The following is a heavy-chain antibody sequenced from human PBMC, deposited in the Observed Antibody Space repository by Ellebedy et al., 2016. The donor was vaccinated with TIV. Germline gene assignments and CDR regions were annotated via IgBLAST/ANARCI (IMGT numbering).Heavy chain of an antibody. D-gene: IGHD1-20*01. J-gene: IGHJ4*02. Sequence: GESLKISXAASGFSISGNFISWVRQAPGRGLEWVSVIYSGGSTYYGDSVKGRFTISRDNAKNSLFLQMNSLTDEDTAVYYCARHLSNWNPVDYWGQGTLVTVSS. V-gene: IGHV3-66*04. CDR1: GFSISGNF. CDR3: ARHLSNWNPVDY. CDR2: IYSGGST.